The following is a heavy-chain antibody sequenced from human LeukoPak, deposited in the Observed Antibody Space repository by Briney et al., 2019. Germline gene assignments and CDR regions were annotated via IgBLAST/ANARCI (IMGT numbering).Heavy chain of an antibody. V-gene: IGHV1-18*01. D-gene: IGHD4-17*01. J-gene: IGHJ6*03. CDR2: ISAYNGNT. CDR1: GYTFTSYG. CDR3: ARCPAPNDYGDYVGSYYYYYYMDV. Sequence: ASVKVSCKASGYTFTSYGISWVRQAPGQGLEWMGWISAYNGNTNYAQKLQGRVTMTTDTPTSTAYMELRSLRSDDTAVYYCARCPAPNDYGDYVGSYYYYYYMDVWGKGTTVTVSS.